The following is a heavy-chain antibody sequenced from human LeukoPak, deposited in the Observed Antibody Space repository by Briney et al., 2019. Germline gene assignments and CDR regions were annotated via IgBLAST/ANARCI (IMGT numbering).Heavy chain of an antibody. CDR2: INHSGST. Sequence: SETLSLTCAVYGGSFSGYYWSWIRQPPGKGLEWIGEINHSGSTNYNPSLKSRVTISVDTSKDQFSLKLSSVTAADTAVYYCARMYSSGWYVGIYYYGMDAWGQGTTVTVSS. D-gene: IGHD6-19*01. CDR1: GGSFSGYY. J-gene: IGHJ6*02. V-gene: IGHV4-34*01. CDR3: ARMYSSGWYVGIYYYGMDA.